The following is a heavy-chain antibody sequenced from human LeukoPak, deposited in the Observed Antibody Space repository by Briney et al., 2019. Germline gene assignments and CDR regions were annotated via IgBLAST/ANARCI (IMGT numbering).Heavy chain of an antibody. Sequence: GGSLRLSCAASGFTFRSHYMHWVRQAPGKGLVWISRINSDGSITTYADSVKGRFTISRDNATNTVYLQMNSLRGDDTGVYYCARDAAGLDYWGQGTLVTVSS. V-gene: IGHV3-74*01. CDR3: ARDAAGLDY. J-gene: IGHJ4*02. CDR1: GFTFRSHY. CDR2: INSDGSIT. D-gene: IGHD1-14*01.